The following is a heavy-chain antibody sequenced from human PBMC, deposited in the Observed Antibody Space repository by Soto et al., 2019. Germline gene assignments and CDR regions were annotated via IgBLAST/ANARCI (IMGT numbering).Heavy chain of an antibody. CDR2: INPDNGNT. CDR3: ARGIATGQLDP. Sequence: ASVTVSCKASGYTFTRYTMNWVCQAPGQRLEWMGWINPDNGNTKSSQKFQDRVIITRDTSASTAYMDLSSLRSEDTAVYYCARGIATGQLDPWGQGTLVTVSS. D-gene: IGHD2-15*01. J-gene: IGHJ5*02. V-gene: IGHV1-3*01. CDR1: GYTFTRYT.